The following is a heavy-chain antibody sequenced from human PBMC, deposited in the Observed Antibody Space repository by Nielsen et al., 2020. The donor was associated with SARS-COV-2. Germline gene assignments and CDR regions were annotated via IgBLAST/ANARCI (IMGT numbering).Heavy chain of an antibody. J-gene: IGHJ6*02. CDR2: IYHSGST. CDR1: GGSISSGGYS. D-gene: IGHD4-11*01. CDR3: ARTDVDYSNGNYYGMDV. Sequence: SETLSLTCAVSGGSISSGGYSWSWIRQPPGKGLEWIGYIYHSGSTYYNPSLKSRVTISVDRSKNQFSLKLSSVTAADTAVYYCARTDVDYSNGNYYGMDVWGQGTTVTVSS. V-gene: IGHV4-30-2*01.